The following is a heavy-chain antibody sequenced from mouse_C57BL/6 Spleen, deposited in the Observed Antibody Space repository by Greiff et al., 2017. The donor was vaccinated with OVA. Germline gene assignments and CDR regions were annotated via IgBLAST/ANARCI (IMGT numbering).Heavy chain of an antibody. V-gene: IGHV1-54*01. D-gene: IGHD1-1*01. CDR2: INPGSGGT. CDR3: AWSGVYYVGCAY. J-gene: IGHJ3*01. CDR1: GYAFTNYL. Sequence: QVQLQQSGAELVRPGTSVKVSCKASGYAFTNYLIEWVKQRPGQGLEWIGVINPGSGGTNYNEKFKGKATLTADTSSSTAYMQLSILTSEDSAVYFCAWSGVYYVGCAYWGQGTLVTVSA.